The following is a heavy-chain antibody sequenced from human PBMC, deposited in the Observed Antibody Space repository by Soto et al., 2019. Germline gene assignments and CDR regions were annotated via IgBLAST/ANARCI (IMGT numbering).Heavy chain of an antibody. V-gene: IGHV3-23*01. CDR2: ISGSGGST. Sequence: EVQLLESGGGLVQPGGSLRLSCAASGFTFGSYAMSWVRQAPGKGREWVSAISGSGGSTYYADSVKGRFTISRDNSKNTLYLQMNSLRAEDTAVYYCAQLLRFGEFSVDVWGKGTTVTVSS. CDR3: AQLLRFGEFSVDV. CDR1: GFTFGSYA. D-gene: IGHD3-10*01. J-gene: IGHJ6*04.